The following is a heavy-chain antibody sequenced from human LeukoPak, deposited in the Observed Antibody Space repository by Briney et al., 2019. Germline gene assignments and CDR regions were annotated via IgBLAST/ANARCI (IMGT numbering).Heavy chain of an antibody. CDR3: ARIPRPNSSSYYYPTYYFDY. V-gene: IGHV5-51*01. J-gene: IGHJ4*02. CDR1: GYSFTSYW. CDR2: IYPGDSDT. D-gene: IGHD3-22*01. Sequence: GESLKISCKGSGYSFTSYWIGWVRQMPGKGLEWMGIIYPGDSDTRYSPSFQGQVTISADKSISTAYLQWSSLEASDTAMYYCARIPRPNSSSYYYPTYYFDYWGQGTLVTVSS.